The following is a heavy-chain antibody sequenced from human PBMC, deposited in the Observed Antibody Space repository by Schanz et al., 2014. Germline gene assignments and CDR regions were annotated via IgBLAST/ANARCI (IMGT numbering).Heavy chain of an antibody. J-gene: IGHJ4*02. V-gene: IGHV1-8*01. CDR1: GYTFTSYD. CDR3: ARGRTFGH. Sequence: QVQLIQSGAEVKKPGASVKVSCTASGYTFTSYDINWVRQAPGQGLEWLGWMNPNSGNPGFAQKFRGRVTMTRNASMSTAYIELHILPSGDTAVYYCARGRTFGHWGQGTLIAVSS. CDR2: MNPNSGNP.